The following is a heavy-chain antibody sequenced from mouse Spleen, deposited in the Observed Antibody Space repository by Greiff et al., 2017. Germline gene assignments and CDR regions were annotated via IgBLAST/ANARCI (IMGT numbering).Heavy chain of an antibody. CDR2: ISSGGGNT. D-gene: IGHD1-1*01. V-gene: IGHV5-9*04. Sequence: EVKVVESGGGLVKLGGSLKLSCAASGFTFSSYAMSWVRQTPEKRLEWVATISSGGGNTYYPDSVKGRFTISRDNAKNTLYLQMSSVKSEDTAMYYCAREGTVVAFDYWGQGTTLTVSS. CDR3: AREGTVVAFDY. CDR1: GFTFSSYA. J-gene: IGHJ2*01.